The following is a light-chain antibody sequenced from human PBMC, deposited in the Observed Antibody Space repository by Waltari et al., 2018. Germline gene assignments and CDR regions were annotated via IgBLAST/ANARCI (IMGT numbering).Light chain of an antibody. CDR2: GAS. Sequence: IVLTQSPGTLSLSPGERATLSCRASQSVGRTLAWYQQKPGQAPRPLIYGASIRATGIPDRFSGGGSGTDFSLGINRLEPEDFAVYYCQHYVSLPATFGQGTKVEIK. CDR3: QHYVSLPAT. V-gene: IGKV3-20*01. J-gene: IGKJ1*01. CDR1: QSVGRT.